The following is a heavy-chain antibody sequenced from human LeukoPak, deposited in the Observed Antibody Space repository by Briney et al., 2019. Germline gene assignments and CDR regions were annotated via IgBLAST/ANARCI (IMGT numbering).Heavy chain of an antibody. D-gene: IGHD3-10*01. Sequence: GASVKVSCKASGYTFTGYYMHWVRQAPGQRLEWMGWINPNSGGTNYAQKFQGRVTMTRDTSISTAYMELSRLRSDDTAVYYCARAGGYYGSGSSNYYYYYYMDVWGKGTTVTISS. CDR3: ARAGGYYGSGSSNYYYYYYMDV. J-gene: IGHJ6*03. V-gene: IGHV1-2*02. CDR1: GYTFTGYY. CDR2: INPNSGGT.